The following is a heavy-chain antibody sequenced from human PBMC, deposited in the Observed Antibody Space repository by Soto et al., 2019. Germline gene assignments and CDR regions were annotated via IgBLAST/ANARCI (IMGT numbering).Heavy chain of an antibody. J-gene: IGHJ6*02. CDR2: ISGSGGST. CDR3: AKGREYSSSWLGLYYYYGMDV. Sequence: GGSLRLSCAASGFTFSSYAMSWVRQAPGKGLEWVSAISGSGGSTYYADSVKGRFTISRDNSKNTLYLQMNSLRAEDTAVYYCAKGREYSSSWLGLYYYYGMDVWGQGTTVTVSS. CDR1: GFTFSSYA. V-gene: IGHV3-23*01. D-gene: IGHD6-13*01.